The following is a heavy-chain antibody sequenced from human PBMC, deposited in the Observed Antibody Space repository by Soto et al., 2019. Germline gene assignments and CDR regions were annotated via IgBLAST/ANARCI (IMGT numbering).Heavy chain of an antibody. V-gene: IGHV4-39*01. Sequence: PSETLSLTCTVSGGSISSSSYYWGRIRQPPRKGLEWIGSIYYSGSTYYNPSLKSRVTISVDTSKNQFSLKLSSVTAADTAVYYCARSRSDIVVVVAATVWFDPWGQGTLVTVSS. CDR1: GGSISSSSYY. D-gene: IGHD2-15*01. CDR3: ARSRSDIVVVVAATVWFDP. J-gene: IGHJ5*02. CDR2: IYYSGST.